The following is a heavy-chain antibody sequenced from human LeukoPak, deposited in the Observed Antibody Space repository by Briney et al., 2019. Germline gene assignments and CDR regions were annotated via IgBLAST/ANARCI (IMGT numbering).Heavy chain of an antibody. CDR3: ARRLTQYDCFDP. J-gene: IGHJ5*02. D-gene: IGHD2-2*01. Sequence: SQTLSLTYAISGDSVSSNSAAWNWIRQSPSRGLEWLGRTYYRSKWYNDYAVSVKSRITINPDTSKNQFSLHLNSVTPKDTAVYYCARRLTQYDCFDPWGQGILVTVSS. CDR1: GDSVSSNSAA. V-gene: IGHV6-1*01. CDR2: TYYRSKWYN.